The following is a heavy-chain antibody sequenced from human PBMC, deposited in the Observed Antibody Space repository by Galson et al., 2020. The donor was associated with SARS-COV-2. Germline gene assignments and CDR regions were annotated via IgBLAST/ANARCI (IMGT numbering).Heavy chain of an antibody. CDR3: AREGKRKGYYYDSSGYSDAFDI. Sequence: SETLSLTCTVSGGSISSGGYYWSWIRQHPGKGLEWIGYIYYSGSTYYNPSLKSRVTISVDTSKNQFSLKLSSVTAADTAVYYCAREGKRKGYYYDSSGYSDAFDIWGQGTMVTVSS. D-gene: IGHD3-22*01. J-gene: IGHJ3*02. V-gene: IGHV4-31*03. CDR2: IYYSGST. CDR1: GGSISSGGYY.